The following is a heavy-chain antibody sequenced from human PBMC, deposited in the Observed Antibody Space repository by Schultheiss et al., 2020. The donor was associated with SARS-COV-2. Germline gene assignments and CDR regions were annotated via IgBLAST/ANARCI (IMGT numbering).Heavy chain of an antibody. CDR2: INPNSGNT. Sequence: ASVKVSCKASGYTFTSYYMHWVRQAPGQGLEWMGWINPNSGNTGYAQKFQERVTITRDTSISTAYMELSRLRSDDTAVYYCARGGAMVKHWGQGTLVTVSS. D-gene: IGHD5-18*01. CDR3: ARGGAMVKH. J-gene: IGHJ4*02. V-gene: IGHV1-2*02. CDR1: GYTFTSYY.